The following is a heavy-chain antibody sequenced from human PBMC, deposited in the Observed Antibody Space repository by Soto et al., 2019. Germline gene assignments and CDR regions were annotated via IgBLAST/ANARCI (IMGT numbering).Heavy chain of an antibody. CDR1: GFTFSSYA. CDR2: ISGNAGST. CDR3: AKMGENYYDITYSMDV. V-gene: IGHV3-23*01. Sequence: VGSLRLSCAASGFTFSSYAMSWVRQAPGKGLEWVSAISGNAGSTYYADSVKGRFTISRDNSKNTLYLQMNSLRAEDTAIYYCAKMGENYYDITYSMDVWGQGTTVTVSS. D-gene: IGHD3-22*01. J-gene: IGHJ6*02.